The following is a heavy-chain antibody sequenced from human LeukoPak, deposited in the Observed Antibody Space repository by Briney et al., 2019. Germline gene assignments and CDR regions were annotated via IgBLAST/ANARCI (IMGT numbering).Heavy chain of an antibody. V-gene: IGHV3-43D*03. D-gene: IGHD3-22*01. CDR2: ITWDGRNT. CDR1: GFTFDDYA. Sequence: GGSLRLSCAAPGFTFDDYALNWVRQAPGKGLEWVSIITWDGRNTYYADSVKGRFTISRDNSKNSLYLQMNSLRAEDTALYYCARSAYYYDSRGFGAFDYWGQGTLVTVSS. J-gene: IGHJ4*02. CDR3: ARSAYYYDSRGFGAFDY.